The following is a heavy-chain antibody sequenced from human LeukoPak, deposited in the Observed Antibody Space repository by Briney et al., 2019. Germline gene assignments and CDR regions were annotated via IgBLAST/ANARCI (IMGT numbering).Heavy chain of an antibody. Sequence: ASVKVSCEASGYTFTSYDINWVRQATGQGLEWMGWMNPNSGNTGYAQKFQGRVTMTRNTSISTAYMELSSLRSEDTAVYYCARGPVKSWWVGVVIITHEPYYYYGMDVWSQGTTVTVSS. J-gene: IGHJ6*02. D-gene: IGHD3-3*01. CDR1: GYTFTSYD. CDR2: MNPNSGNT. CDR3: ARGPVKSWWVGVVIITHEPYYYYGMDV. V-gene: IGHV1-8*01.